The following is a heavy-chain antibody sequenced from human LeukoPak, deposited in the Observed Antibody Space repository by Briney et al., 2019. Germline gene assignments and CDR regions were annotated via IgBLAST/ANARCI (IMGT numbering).Heavy chain of an antibody. CDR1: GFTFRSYR. CDR3: AAMFGVTSSPFDY. D-gene: IGHD3-10*02. J-gene: IGHJ4*02. CDR2: ISSSSSHI. V-gene: IGHV3-21*01. Sequence: PGGSLRLSCAASGFTFRSYRMNGVGEAPGKGLEGVPSISSSSSHIYYADSVKGRFTISGDNAKNSLYLQMNSLRGEDTAVYYCAAMFGVTSSPFDYWGQGTLVTVSS.